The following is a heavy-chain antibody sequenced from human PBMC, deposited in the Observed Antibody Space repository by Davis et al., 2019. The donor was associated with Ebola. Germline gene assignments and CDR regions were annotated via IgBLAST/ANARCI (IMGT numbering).Heavy chain of an antibody. CDR1: GGSLSSDTSS. CDR2: IYDSGRT. V-gene: IGHV4-30-4*07. D-gene: IGHD6-13*01. Sequence: MPSETLSLTCAVSGGSLSSDTSSWSWIRKPPGRGLEWIGYIYDSGRTYYNPSLKSRVTMSFDTSKNQFSLKLTSVTAADTAVYYCARDAPNTSSLDYWGQGTLVTVSS. J-gene: IGHJ4*02. CDR3: ARDAPNTSSLDY.